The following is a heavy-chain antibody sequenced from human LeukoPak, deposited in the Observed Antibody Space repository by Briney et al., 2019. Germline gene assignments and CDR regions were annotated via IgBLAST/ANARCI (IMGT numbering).Heavy chain of an antibody. Sequence: GASVKVSCKTSGYTFSNYDINWVRQATGQGLEWMGWMNPNNGDTAYAQKFQDRVTFTRDKSISTVYMELSSLRSEDTAVYYCARGRTDYKSDDFPLMLYWGQGTLVTVSS. V-gene: IGHV1-8*03. CDR1: GYTFSNYD. D-gene: IGHD3/OR15-3a*01. CDR3: ARGRTDYKSDDFPLMLY. CDR2: MNPNNGDT. J-gene: IGHJ4*02.